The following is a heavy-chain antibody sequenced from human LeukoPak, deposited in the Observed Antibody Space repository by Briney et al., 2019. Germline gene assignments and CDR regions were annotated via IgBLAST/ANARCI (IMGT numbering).Heavy chain of an antibody. CDR2: IYSGGST. V-gene: IGHV3-66*01. CDR3: ARDPQVGAHAFDI. J-gene: IGHJ3*02. CDR1: GCTVSSNY. Sequence: GGSLRLSCAASGCTVSSNYMSWVGQAPGKGLEWVSVIYSGGSTYYADSVKGRFTISRDNSKNTLYLQMNSLRAEDTAVYYCARDPQVGAHAFDIWGQGTMVTVSS. D-gene: IGHD1-26*01.